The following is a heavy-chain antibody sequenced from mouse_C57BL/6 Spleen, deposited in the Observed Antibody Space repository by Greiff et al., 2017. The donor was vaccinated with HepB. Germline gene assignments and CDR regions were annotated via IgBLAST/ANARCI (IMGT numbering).Heavy chain of an antibody. CDR1: GYTFTSYW. D-gene: IGHD1-1*01. J-gene: IGHJ1*03. V-gene: IGHV1-61*01. CDR3: ARGYGSREYWYFDV. CDR2: IYPSDSET. Sequence: VQLQQSGAELVRPGSSVKLSCKASGYTFTSYWMDWVKQRPGQGLEWIGNIYPSDSETHYNQKFKDKATLTVDKSSSTAYMQLSSLTSEDSAVYYCARGYGSREYWYFDVWGTGTTVTVSS.